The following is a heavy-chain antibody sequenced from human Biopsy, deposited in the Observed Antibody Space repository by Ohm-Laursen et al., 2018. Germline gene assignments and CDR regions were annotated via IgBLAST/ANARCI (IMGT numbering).Heavy chain of an antibody. Sequence: ASVTVSCKASGYTFTSHDINWVRQATGQGLEWMGWMSPNTGNTVYAQRFQDRVTMTSDTSTDTAYMELTSLTSDDTAVYFCARWETTLGRSLDSWGQGTLVAVSS. V-gene: IGHV1-8*01. D-gene: IGHD1-26*01. J-gene: IGHJ4*02. CDR1: GYTFTSHD. CDR2: MSPNTGNT. CDR3: ARWETTLGRSLDS.